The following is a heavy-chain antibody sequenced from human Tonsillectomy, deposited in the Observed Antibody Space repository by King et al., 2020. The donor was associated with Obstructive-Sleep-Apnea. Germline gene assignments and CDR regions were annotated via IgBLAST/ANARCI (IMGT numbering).Heavy chain of an antibody. Sequence: QLVQSGAEVKKPGESLRISCKGSGYSFTSYWISWVRQMPGKGLEWVGRIDPSDSYTTYSPSFQGHGTISADKSISTPFLQWSSLRASDTAMYYFARSEMATIDDWFDPWGQGTLVTVSS. D-gene: IGHD5-24*01. CDR3: ARSEMATIDDWFDP. CDR2: IDPSDSYT. V-gene: IGHV5-10-1*01. J-gene: IGHJ5*02. CDR1: GYSFTSYW.